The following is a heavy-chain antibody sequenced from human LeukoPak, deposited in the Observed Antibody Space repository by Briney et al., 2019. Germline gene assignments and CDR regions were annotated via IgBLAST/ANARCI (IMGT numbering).Heavy chain of an antibody. D-gene: IGHD1-26*01. CDR1: GGSISSSSYY. V-gene: IGHV4-61*05. CDR3: ARTTWERTPYLDY. J-gene: IGHJ4*02. CDR2: ISSSGNA. Sequence: SETLSLTCTVSGGSISSSSYYWGRIRQPPGKGLEWIGYISSSGNANYSPSLKSRVTISLGTSKTQFSLKLSSVTAADKAVYFCARTTWERTPYLDYWGQGTLVTVSS.